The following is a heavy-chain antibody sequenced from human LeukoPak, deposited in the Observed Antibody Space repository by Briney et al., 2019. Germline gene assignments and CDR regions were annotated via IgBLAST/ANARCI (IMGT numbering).Heavy chain of an antibody. Sequence: GRSLRLCCAASGFSFSSYAMHWVRQAPGKGLEWVAVISYDGSNKYYADPVKGRFTISRDNSKNTPYLQMNSLRAEDTAVYYCARVLGLLWFGESFYGMDVWGKGTTVTVSS. V-gene: IGHV3-30*04. J-gene: IGHJ6*04. CDR3: ARVLGLLWFGESFYGMDV. D-gene: IGHD3-10*01. CDR1: GFSFSSYA. CDR2: ISYDGSNK.